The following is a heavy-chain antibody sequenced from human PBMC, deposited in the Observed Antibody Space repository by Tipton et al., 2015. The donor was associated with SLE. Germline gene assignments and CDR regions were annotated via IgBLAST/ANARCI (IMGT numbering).Heavy chain of an antibody. CDR1: GGSLISATSY. D-gene: IGHD2-2*01. J-gene: IGHJ5*02. Sequence: TLSLTCTVSGGSLISATSYWGWIRQPPGKGLEWVGTTYHTGSTYYNPSLENRLTISVDTSKNQFSLRLNSVTAADTAVYYCSRALYCSSTTCPTDNWFDPWGQGTLVTVSS. V-gene: IGHV4-39*07. CDR2: TYHTGST. CDR3: SRALYCSSTTCPTDNWFDP.